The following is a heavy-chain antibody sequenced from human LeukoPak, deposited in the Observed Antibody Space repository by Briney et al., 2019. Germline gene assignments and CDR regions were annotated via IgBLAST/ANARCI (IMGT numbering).Heavy chain of an antibody. CDR1: GGSFSGYY. CDR2: INHSGST. Sequence: SETLSLTCAVYGGSFSGYYWSWIRQPPGKGLEWIGEINHSGSTNYNPSLKSRVTISVDTSKNQFSLKLGSVTAADTAVYYCARRKSGYWAGKYYFDYWGQGTLVTVSS. J-gene: IGHJ4*02. V-gene: IGHV4-34*01. D-gene: IGHD2-2*03. CDR3: ARRKSGYWAGKYYFDY.